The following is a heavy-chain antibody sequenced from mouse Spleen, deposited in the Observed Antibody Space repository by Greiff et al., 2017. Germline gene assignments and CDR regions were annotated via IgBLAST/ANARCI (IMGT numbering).Heavy chain of an antibody. CDR1: GFTFSSYA. CDR3: ARRMITYAMDY. V-gene: IGHV5-9-1*01. CDR2: ISSGGSYT. Sequence: EVMLVESGGGLVKPGGSLKLSCAASGFTFSSYAMSWVRQTPEKRLEWVATISSGGSYTYYPDSVKGRFTISRDNAKNTLYLQMSSLRSEDTAMYYCARRMITYAMDYWGQGTSVTVSS. J-gene: IGHJ4*01. D-gene: IGHD2-4*01.